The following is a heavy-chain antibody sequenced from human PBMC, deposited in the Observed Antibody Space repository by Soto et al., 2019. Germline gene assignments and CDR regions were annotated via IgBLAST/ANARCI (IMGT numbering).Heavy chain of an antibody. V-gene: IGHV3-66*01. D-gene: IGHD2-2*01. CDR1: GFTVSSNY. CDR3: ARGYCSSTSCYAGGFYYYMDV. CDR2: IYSGGST. J-gene: IGHJ6*03. Sequence: EVQLVESGGGLVQPGGSLRLSCAASGFTVSSNYMSWVRQAPGKGLEWVSVIYSGGSTYYADSVKGRFTISRDNSKNTLYIQMNSLRAEDTAVYYCARGYCSSTSCYAGGFYYYMDVWGKGTTVTVSS.